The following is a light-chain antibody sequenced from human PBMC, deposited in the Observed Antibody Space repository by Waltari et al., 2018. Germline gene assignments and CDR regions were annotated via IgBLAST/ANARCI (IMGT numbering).Light chain of an antibody. CDR3: QHYVRLPAT. V-gene: IGKV3-20*01. CDR2: NIF. J-gene: IGKJ1*01. CDR1: QSVGRS. Sequence: EIVLTQSPGTLSLSPGETATLSCRASQSVGRSLAWYQQKPGQAPRLLIYNIFNRATGIPDRFSGSGSVTDFTLTISRLEPEDFVVYYCQHYVRLPATFGQGTKVEIK.